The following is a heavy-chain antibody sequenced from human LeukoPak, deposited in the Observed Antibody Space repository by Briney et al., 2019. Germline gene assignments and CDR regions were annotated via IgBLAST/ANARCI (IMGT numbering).Heavy chain of an antibody. CDR2: ISGSGGST. CDR3: ARGYSSSWYFDY. D-gene: IGHD6-13*01. V-gene: IGHV3-23*01. CDR1: GFTFSDYY. J-gene: IGHJ4*02. Sequence: GGSLRLSCAASGFTFSDYYMSWIRQAPGKGLEWVSGISGSGGSTYYADSVKGRFSISRDTSKNTLYLQMSSLRAEDTAIYYCARGYSSSWYFDYWGQGTLVTVSS.